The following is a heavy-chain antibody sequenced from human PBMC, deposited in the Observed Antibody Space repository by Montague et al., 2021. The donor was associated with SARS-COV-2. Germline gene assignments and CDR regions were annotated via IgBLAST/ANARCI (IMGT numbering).Heavy chain of an antibody. V-gene: IGHV3-33*01. CDR2: IWYDGSNK. CDR3: ARSVSYYYGMDV. J-gene: IGHJ6*02. CDR1: GFTFNSYG. Sequence: SLRLSCAASGFTFNSYGMHWVRQAPGKGLEWVAVIWYDGSNKYYADSVKGRFTISRDNSKNTLYLQMNSLRAEDTAVYYCARSVSYYYGMDVWGQGTTVAVSS.